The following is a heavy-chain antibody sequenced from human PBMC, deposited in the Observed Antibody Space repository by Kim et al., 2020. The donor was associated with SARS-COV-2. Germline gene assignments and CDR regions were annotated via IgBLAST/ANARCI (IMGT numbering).Heavy chain of an antibody. CDR3: ARGLGAASDF. D-gene: IGHD3-16*01. CDR1: GFTFSTNW. Sequence: GGSLRLSCAASGFTFSTNWMHWVRQAPGKGLVWVSRIDSDGTTTNYADSVKGRFTISRDNAMTTLYLQMNSLRAEDTAVYYCARGLGAASDFWGQGTLVTVSS. V-gene: IGHV3-74*01. CDR2: IDSDGTTT. J-gene: IGHJ4*02.